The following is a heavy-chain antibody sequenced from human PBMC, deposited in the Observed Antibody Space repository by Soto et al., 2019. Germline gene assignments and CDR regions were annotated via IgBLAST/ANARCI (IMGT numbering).Heavy chain of an antibody. CDR2: IYYSGST. Sequence: SETLSLTCTVSGGSISSYYWTWIRQPPGKGLEWIGYIYYSGSTNYNPSLKSRVTVSVDTSKNQFSLKLSSVTAADTAVYYCARSPTTVTTVAPPPNNWFDPWGQGTLVTVSS. D-gene: IGHD4-17*01. CDR3: ARSPTTVTTVAPPPNNWFDP. CDR1: GGSISSYY. J-gene: IGHJ5*02. V-gene: IGHV4-59*01.